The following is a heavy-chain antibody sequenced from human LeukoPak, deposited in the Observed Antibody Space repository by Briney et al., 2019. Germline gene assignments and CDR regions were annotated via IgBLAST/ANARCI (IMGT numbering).Heavy chain of an antibody. CDR3: ARAGGDFWSGYYEHTRYYMDV. CDR2: IYYSGST. Sequence: WETLSFTCTVSGGSISSHYWIWIRQPPGKGLEWIVYIYYSGSTNYNPSLKSRVTISVGSSKNQFSLKLSSVTAADTAVYYCARAGGDFWSGYYEHTRYYMDVWGKGTTVTVSS. D-gene: IGHD3-3*01. J-gene: IGHJ6*03. CDR1: GGSISSHY. V-gene: IGHV4-59*11.